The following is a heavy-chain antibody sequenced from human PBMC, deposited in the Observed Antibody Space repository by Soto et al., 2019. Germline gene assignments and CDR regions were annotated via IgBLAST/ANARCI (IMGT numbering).Heavy chain of an antibody. CDR2: GGSGGST. J-gene: IGHJ6*03. V-gene: IGHV3-23*01. CDR3: VKCRGRAYHYYYMDV. Sequence: DVQLLESGGGLAQRGGSLRLSCAASGFSFSTYGMPWVRQAPGKGLEWVSYGGSGGSTYYADSVKGRFTISRDNSKNTLYLQMNSLRAEDTAVYNCVKCRGRAYHYYYMDVWGNGTTVTVSS. CDR1: GFSFSTYG. D-gene: IGHD3-16*01.